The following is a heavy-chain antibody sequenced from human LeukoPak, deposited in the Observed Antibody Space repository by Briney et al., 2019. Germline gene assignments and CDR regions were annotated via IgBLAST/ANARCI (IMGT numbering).Heavy chain of an antibody. V-gene: IGHV3-7*03. CDR1: GFTFSRHW. Sequence: GSLRLSCAASGFTFSRHWMYWVRQAPGKGLEWVANIKQDGSAKPYVDSVKGRFTISRDNAKNSLFLQMNSLRVEDTAVYYCARDNGWSADFWGQGTLVTVSS. CDR2: IKQDGSAK. CDR3: ARDNGWSADF. D-gene: IGHD2-15*01. J-gene: IGHJ4*02.